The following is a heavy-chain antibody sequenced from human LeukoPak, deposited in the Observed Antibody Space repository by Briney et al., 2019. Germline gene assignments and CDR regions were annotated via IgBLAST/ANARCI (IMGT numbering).Heavy chain of an antibody. CDR1: GGTFSSYA. Sequence: SVKVSCKASGGTFSSYAISWVRQAPGQGLEWMGGIIPIFATANYVQKFQGRVTITADESTSTAYMELSSLRAEDTAVYYCARGPITTRSHFDYWGQGTLVTVSS. J-gene: IGHJ4*02. CDR3: ARGPITTRSHFDY. V-gene: IGHV1-69*01. CDR2: IIPIFATA. D-gene: IGHD3-22*01.